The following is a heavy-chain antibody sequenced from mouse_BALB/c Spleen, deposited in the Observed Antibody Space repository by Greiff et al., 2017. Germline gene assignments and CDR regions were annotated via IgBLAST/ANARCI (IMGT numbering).Heavy chain of an antibody. J-gene: IGHJ3*01. CDR2: IWGGGST. D-gene: IGHD2-14*01. CDR1: GFSLTDYG. Sequence: VQGVESGPGLVAPSQSLSITCTVSGFSLTDYGVSWIRQPPGKGLEWLGVIWGGGSTYYNSALKSRLSISKDNSKSQVFLKMNSLQTDDTAMYYCAKQAAYYRYDWFAYWGQGTLVTVSA. V-gene: IGHV2-6-5*01. CDR3: AKQAAYYRYDWFAY.